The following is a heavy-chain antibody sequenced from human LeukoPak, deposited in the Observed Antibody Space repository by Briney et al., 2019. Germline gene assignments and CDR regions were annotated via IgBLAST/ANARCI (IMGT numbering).Heavy chain of an antibody. CDR3: ARDRNSLYSSSWYISYFDY. V-gene: IGHV3-30*03. J-gene: IGHJ4*02. CDR1: GFTFSSYG. D-gene: IGHD6-13*01. CDR2: ISYDGSNK. Sequence: GGSLRLSCAASGFTFSSYGMHWVRQAPGKGLEWVAVISYDGSNKYYADSVKGRFTISRDNSKNTLYLQMNSLRAEDTAVYYCARDRNSLYSSSWYISYFDYWGQGTLVTVSS.